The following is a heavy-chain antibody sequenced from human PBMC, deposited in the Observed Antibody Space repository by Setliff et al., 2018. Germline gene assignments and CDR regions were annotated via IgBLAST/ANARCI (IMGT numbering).Heavy chain of an antibody. CDR2: IKSKADGGTT. J-gene: IGHJ6*03. CDR3: TTWPENGGYYYYYYMDV. CDR1: GFTFSGAE. V-gene: IGHV3-15*01. Sequence: GESLKISCAASGFTFSGAEIHWVRQASGKGLEWVGRIKSKADGGTTDYVAPVKGRFTISRDDSKNTLFLQMNNLKIEDTAVYYCTTWPENGGYYYYYYMDVWGKGTAVTVSS. D-gene: IGHD3-16*01.